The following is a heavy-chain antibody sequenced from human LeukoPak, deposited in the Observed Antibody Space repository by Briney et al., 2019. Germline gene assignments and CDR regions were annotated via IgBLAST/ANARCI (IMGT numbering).Heavy chain of an antibody. CDR3: ARHGSRLTASRFYFDY. D-gene: IGHD2-21*02. Sequence: TPSETLSLTCPVSGGSISSYYWSWIRPPPGKGLEWIGYIYTSGSTNYNPSLKSRVTISVDTSKNQFSLKLSSVTAADTAVYYCARHGSRLTASRFYFDYWGQGTLVTVSS. V-gene: IGHV4-4*09. J-gene: IGHJ4*02. CDR1: GGSISSYY. CDR2: IYTSGST.